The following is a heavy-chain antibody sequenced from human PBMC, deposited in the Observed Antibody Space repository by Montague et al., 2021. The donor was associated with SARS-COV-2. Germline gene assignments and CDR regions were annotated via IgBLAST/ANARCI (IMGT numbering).Heavy chain of an antibody. Sequence: SETLSLTCTVSGGSLGSYYWRWIRQPPGKGLEWIGYIYYSGSTHYNPSLKSRVTISVDTSKNQFSLNLSSVTAADTAVYYCARHVSGSLTHFHHWGQGSLVTVSS. D-gene: IGHD1-26*01. CDR1: GGSLGSYY. CDR3: ARHVSGSLTHFHH. J-gene: IGHJ1*01. CDR2: IYYSGST. V-gene: IGHV4-59*08.